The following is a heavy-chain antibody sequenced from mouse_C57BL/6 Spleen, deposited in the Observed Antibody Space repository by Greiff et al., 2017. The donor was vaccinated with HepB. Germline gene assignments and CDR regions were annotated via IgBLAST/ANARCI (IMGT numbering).Heavy chain of an antibody. Sequence: DVMLVESGGGLVQPKGSLKLSCAASGFSFNTYAMNWVRQAPGKGLEWVARIRSKSNNYATYYADSVKDRFTISRDDSESMLYLQMNNLKTEDTAMYYCVRRGWDVPFAYWGQGTLVTVSA. V-gene: IGHV10-1*01. CDR2: IRSKSNNYAT. CDR3: VRRGWDVPFAY. CDR1: GFSFNTYA. J-gene: IGHJ3*01. D-gene: IGHD4-1*01.